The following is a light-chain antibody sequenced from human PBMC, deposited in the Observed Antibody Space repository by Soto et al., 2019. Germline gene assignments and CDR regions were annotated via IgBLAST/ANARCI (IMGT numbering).Light chain of an antibody. CDR2: EGS. Sequence: QSALTQPASVSGSPGQSITISCTGTSSDVGSYNLVSWYQQHPGKAPKLMIYEGSKRPSGVSNHFSGSKSGNTASLTISGLQAEDEADYYCCSYAGSSTFVFGGGTQLTVL. CDR1: SSDVGSYNL. V-gene: IGLV2-23*03. J-gene: IGLJ3*02. CDR3: CSYAGSSTFV.